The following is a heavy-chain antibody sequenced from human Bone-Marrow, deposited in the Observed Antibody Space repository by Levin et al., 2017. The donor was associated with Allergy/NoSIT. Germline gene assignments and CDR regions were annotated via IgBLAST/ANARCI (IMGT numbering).Heavy chain of an antibody. CDR2: IYYSGNT. Sequence: SETLSLTCTVSGGSISSGGYYWSWIRQQPGKGLEWIGYIYYSGNTYYNPSLRSRVMISVAPSKNQFSLKVSAVTAADTAVYYCAREDGSTIDYWGQGILVTVSS. J-gene: IGHJ4*02. CDR3: AREDGSTIDY. CDR1: GGSISSGGYY. D-gene: IGHD1/OR15-1a*01. V-gene: IGHV4-31*03.